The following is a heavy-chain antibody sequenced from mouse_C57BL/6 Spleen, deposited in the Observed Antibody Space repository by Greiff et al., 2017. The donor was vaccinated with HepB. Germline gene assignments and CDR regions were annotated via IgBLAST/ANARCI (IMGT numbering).Heavy chain of an antibody. Sequence: EVQLQESGAELVRPGASVKLSCTASGFNIKDDYMHWVKQRPEQGLEWIGWIDPENGDTEYASKFQGKATITADTSSNTAYLQLSSLTSEDTAVYYCTTPYPRGYWGQGTTLTVSS. CDR1: GFNIKDDY. CDR2: IDPENGDT. V-gene: IGHV14-4*01. CDR3: TTPYPRGY. J-gene: IGHJ2*01.